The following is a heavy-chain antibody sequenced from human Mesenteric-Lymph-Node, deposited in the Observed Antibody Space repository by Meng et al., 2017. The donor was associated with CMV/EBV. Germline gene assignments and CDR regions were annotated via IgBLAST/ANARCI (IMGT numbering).Heavy chain of an antibody. V-gene: IGHV1-8*01. Sequence: ASVKVSCKASGYDFISDDINWVRQATGQGLEWMGWMNPNTGNTGYAQKFQGRVTMTRNTSISTAYMELSSLRSDDTAVYYCAKSYDRSSYYLDYWCQGTLVTVSS. D-gene: IGHD3-22*01. CDR1: GYDFISDD. J-gene: IGHJ4*02. CDR3: AKSYDRSSYYLDY. CDR2: MNPNTGNT.